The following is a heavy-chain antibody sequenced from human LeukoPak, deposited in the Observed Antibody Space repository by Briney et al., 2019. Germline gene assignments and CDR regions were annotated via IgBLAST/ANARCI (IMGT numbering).Heavy chain of an antibody. CDR3: AKALGVARGLINWFDP. CDR2: ISGDGGST. Sequence: PGGSLRLSCAASGCTFNDYAMHWVRQAPGKGLEWVSLISGDGGSTYYADSVKGRFTISRDNSKNSLYLQMNSLRTEDTALYYCAKALGVARGLINWFDPWGQGTLVTVSS. J-gene: IGHJ5*02. D-gene: IGHD3-10*01. CDR1: GCTFNDYA. V-gene: IGHV3-43*02.